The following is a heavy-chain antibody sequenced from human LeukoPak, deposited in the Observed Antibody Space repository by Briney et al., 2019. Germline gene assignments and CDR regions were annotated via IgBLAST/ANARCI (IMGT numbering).Heavy chain of an antibody. Sequence: GGSLRLSCAASGFTFSSYWMSWVRQAPGKGLEWVANIKQDGSEKYYVDFVKGRFTISRDNAKNSPYLQMNSLRAEDTAVYYCARGLAAFRDYYGSGSLDYWGQGALVTVSS. J-gene: IGHJ4*02. CDR2: IKQDGSEK. CDR1: GFTFSSYW. V-gene: IGHV3-7*01. CDR3: ARGLAAFRDYYGSGSLDY. D-gene: IGHD3-10*01.